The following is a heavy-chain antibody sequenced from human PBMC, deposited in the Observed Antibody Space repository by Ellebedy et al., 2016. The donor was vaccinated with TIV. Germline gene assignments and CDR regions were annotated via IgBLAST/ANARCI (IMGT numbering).Heavy chain of an antibody. CDR2: IYPGDSDT. J-gene: IGHJ6*02. CDR3: ASFQGSTRDGMDV. Sequence: KVSCKGSGYNFTSYWIGWVRQMPGKGLEWMGIIYPGDSDTRYSPSFQGQVTISADKSIRTAYLQWSSLKASDTAMYYCASFQGSTRDGMDVWGQGTTVTVSS. V-gene: IGHV5-51*01. D-gene: IGHD2/OR15-2a*01. CDR1: GYNFTSYW.